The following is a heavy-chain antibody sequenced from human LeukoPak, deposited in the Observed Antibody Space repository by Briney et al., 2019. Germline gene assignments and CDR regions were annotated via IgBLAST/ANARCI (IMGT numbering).Heavy chain of an antibody. CDR3: ARGRQYDFWSGPWFDP. CDR1: GGSISSSSYY. D-gene: IGHD3-3*01. V-gene: IGHV4-39*07. CDR2: IYYSGST. J-gene: IGHJ5*02. Sequence: SETLSLTCTVSGGSISSSSYYWGWIRQPPGKGLEWIGSIYYSGSTNYNPSHNSQVTISVDTSNNQISLKLSSVTAADTAVYYCARGRQYDFWSGPWFDPWGQGTLVTVSS.